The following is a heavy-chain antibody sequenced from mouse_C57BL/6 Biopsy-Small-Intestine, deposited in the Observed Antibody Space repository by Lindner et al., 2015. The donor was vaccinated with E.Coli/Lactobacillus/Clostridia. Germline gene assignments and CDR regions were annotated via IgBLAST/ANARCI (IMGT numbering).Heavy chain of an antibody. Sequence: VQLQESGPELVKPGASVKMSCKASGYTFTDFNMHWVKQSHGKSLEWIGYINPNSGTTTYNQKFKGKATLTVNKSSSTAYMELRSLTSEDSAVYYCASYGYDVDYWGQGTTLTVSS. V-gene: IGHV1-22*01. CDR1: GYTFTDFN. D-gene: IGHD2-2*01. CDR3: ASYGYDVDY. J-gene: IGHJ2*01. CDR2: INPNSGTT.